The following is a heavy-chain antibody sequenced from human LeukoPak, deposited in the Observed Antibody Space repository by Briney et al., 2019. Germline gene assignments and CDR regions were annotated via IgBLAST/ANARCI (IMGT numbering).Heavy chain of an antibody. V-gene: IGHV1-2*02. J-gene: IGHJ4*02. D-gene: IGHD2-21*01. Sequence: ASVKVSCKTSGYLFTGFYIHWVRQVPGQGLEWMGWMNPNSGDTKSAPKFQGRVAMTRVTSINTAYMEVTGLTPADTAIYYCAKRGGALSDWGQGTPVT. CDR3: AKRGGALSD. CDR2: MNPNSGDT. CDR1: GYLFTGFY.